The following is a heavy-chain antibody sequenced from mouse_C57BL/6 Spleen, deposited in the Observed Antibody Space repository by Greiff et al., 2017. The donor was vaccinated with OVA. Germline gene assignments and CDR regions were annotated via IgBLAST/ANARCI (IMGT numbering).Heavy chain of an antibody. Sequence: DVHLVESGGDLVKPGGSLKLSCAASGFTFSSYGMSWVRQTPDKRLEWVATISSGGSYTYYPDSVKGRFTISRDNAKNTLYLQMSSLKSEDTAMYYCARGGYDEGWFAYWGQGTLVTVSA. CDR3: ARGGYDEGWFAY. D-gene: IGHD2-2*01. J-gene: IGHJ3*01. V-gene: IGHV5-6*01. CDR1: GFTFSSYG. CDR2: ISSGGSYT.